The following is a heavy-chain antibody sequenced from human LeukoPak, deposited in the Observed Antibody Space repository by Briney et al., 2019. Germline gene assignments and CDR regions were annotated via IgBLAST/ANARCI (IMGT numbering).Heavy chain of an antibody. J-gene: IGHJ3*02. D-gene: IGHD3-3*01. CDR2: ISSSSSTI. V-gene: IGHV3-48*01. CDR3: ARDMGGTIFGVVIIPYDAFDI. Sequence: GGSLRLSCAASGFTFSSYSMNWVRQTPGKGLEWVSYISSSSSTIYYADSVKGRFTISRDNAKNSLYLQMNSLRAEDTAVYYCARDMGGTIFGVVIIPYDAFDIWGQGTMVTVSS. CDR1: GFTFSSYS.